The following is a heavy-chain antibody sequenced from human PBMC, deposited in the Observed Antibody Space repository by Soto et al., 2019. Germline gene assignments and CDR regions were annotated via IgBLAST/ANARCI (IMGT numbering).Heavy chain of an antibody. J-gene: IGHJ6*02. V-gene: IGHV3-30-3*01. Sequence: GRSLRLSCAASGFTFRSYAMHWVRQAPGKGLEWVSVISYDGSNKYYAHSVKGRFTISIDNSKNTLYLQMNSLRAEDTAVYYCARDPQRDYGDYYYYGMDVWGQGTTVTVSS. CDR2: ISYDGSNK. CDR3: ARDPQRDYGDYYYYGMDV. D-gene: IGHD4-17*01. CDR1: GFTFRSYA.